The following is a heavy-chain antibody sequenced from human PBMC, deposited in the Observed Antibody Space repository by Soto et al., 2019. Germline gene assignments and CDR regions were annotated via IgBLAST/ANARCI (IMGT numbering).Heavy chain of an antibody. CDR3: ASKSVEYYYDSSGYYYGMDV. Sequence: QVQLVQSGAEVKKPGSSVKVSCKASGGTFSSYAISWVRQAPGQGLEWMGGIIPIFGTANYAQKFQGRVKITADESTSTAYMELSSLRSEDTAVYYCASKSVEYYYDSSGYYYGMDVWGQGTTVTVSS. CDR1: GGTFSSYA. J-gene: IGHJ6*02. V-gene: IGHV1-69*01. CDR2: IIPIFGTA. D-gene: IGHD3-22*01.